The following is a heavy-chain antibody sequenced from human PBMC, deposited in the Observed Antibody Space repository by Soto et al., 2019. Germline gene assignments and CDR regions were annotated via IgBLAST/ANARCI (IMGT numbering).Heavy chain of an antibody. CDR1: GGSISSYY. CDR2: IYYSGST. Sequence: SETLSLTCTVSGGSISSYYWSWIRQPPGKGLEWIGYIYYSGSTNYNPSLKSRVTISVDTSKNQFPLKLSSVTAADTAVYYCARHQPGPYYYYMDVWGKGTTVTVSS. CDR3: ARHQPGPYYYYMDV. J-gene: IGHJ6*03. V-gene: IGHV4-59*08.